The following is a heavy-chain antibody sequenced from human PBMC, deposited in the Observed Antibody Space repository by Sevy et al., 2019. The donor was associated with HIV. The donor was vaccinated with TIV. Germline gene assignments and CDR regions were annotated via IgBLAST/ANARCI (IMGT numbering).Heavy chain of an antibody. CDR3: ARGLAAAGFDY. CDR1: GGTFSSYA. CDR2: IIPILATV. Sequence: ASVKVSCKASGGTFSSYAINWVRQAPGQGLESMGVIIPILATVKFAQKFQGRLTITADESTTTAYMELSSLRSEDTAVYYCARGLAAAGFDYWGQGTLVTVSS. D-gene: IGHD6-13*01. V-gene: IGHV1-69*13. J-gene: IGHJ4*02.